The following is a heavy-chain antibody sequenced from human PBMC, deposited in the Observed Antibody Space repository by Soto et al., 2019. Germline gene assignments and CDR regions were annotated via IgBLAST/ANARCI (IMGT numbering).Heavy chain of an antibody. J-gene: IGHJ4*02. V-gene: IGHV4-59*01. D-gene: IGHD2-15*01. Sequence: SETLSLTCTVCGGSIISGYWSWIRQPPGKGLEWIGYISYSANTNYNPSLKSRVTMSVDTPKNQFSLRLSSVTTADTAVYYCAGLRGYAGSPIDYWGQGTLVTVSS. CDR2: ISYSANT. CDR1: GGSIISGY. CDR3: AGLRGYAGSPIDY.